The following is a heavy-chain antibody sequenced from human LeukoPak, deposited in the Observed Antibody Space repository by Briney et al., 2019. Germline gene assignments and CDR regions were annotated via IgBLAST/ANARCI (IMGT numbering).Heavy chain of an antibody. D-gene: IGHD3-3*01. CDR2: FYPEDGET. Sequence: ASVKVSCKVSGYTLTELSMHWVRQAPGKGVEWMGGFYPEDGETIYAQKFQGRVTMTEDRSTDTAYMEMSSLRSEDTAVYYCATLTITIFGVVINDYWGQGTLVTVSS. J-gene: IGHJ4*02. CDR3: ATLTITIFGVVINDY. V-gene: IGHV1-24*01. CDR1: GYTLTELS.